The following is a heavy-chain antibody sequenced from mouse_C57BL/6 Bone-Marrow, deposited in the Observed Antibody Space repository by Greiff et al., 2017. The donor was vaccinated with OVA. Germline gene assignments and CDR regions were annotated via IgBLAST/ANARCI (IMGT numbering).Heavy chain of an antibody. Sequence: EVQGVESGGGLVQPGGSLKLSCAASGFTFSDYGMAWVRQAPRKGPEWVAFISNLAYSIYYADTVTGRFTISRENAKNTLYLEMSSLRSEDTAMYYCARRLTEWYFDVWGTGTTVTVSS. CDR2: ISNLAYSI. CDR1: GFTFSDYG. J-gene: IGHJ1*03. CDR3: ARRLTEWYFDV. V-gene: IGHV5-15*01. D-gene: IGHD4-1*01.